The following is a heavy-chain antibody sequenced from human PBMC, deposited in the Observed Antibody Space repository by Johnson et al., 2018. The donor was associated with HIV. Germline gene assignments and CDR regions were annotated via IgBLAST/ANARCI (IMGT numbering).Heavy chain of an antibody. CDR3: AKETRDSRSAFDV. J-gene: IGHJ3*01. V-gene: IGHV3-30*02. CDR1: GFSFSSYG. CDR2: TQYDGSKT. Sequence: HVQLVESGGGVVQPGRSLRLSCAATGFSFSSYGMHWVRQAPGKGLEWVAFTQYDGSKTYYGDSVRGRFTISRDNSKKTLYLEINSLRTEDTAIYFCAKETRDSRSAFDVWGQGTMVNVSS. D-gene: IGHD3-22*01.